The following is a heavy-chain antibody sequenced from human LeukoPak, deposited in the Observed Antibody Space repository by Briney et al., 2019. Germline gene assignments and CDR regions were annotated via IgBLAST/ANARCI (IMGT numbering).Heavy chain of an antibody. CDR2: ISYDGSNK. CDR1: VFTLSSYG. Sequence: SGRTLSLSCAPSVFTLSSYGMHWVRQAPGKGLELVAVISYDGSNKYYAESVKGRFTIARDNSKNTLYLQMNSLRAGDRDVYYCAKDRRVVVAAGGRVLDYWGQGTLVTVSS. J-gene: IGHJ4*02. CDR3: AKDRRVVVAAGGRVLDY. V-gene: IGHV3-30*18. D-gene: IGHD2-15*01.